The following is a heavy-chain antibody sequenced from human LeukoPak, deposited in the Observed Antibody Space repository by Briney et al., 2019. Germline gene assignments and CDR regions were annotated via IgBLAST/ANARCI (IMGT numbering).Heavy chain of an antibody. V-gene: IGHV3-74*01. Sequence: GGSLRLSCAASGFTFSNAWMSWVRQAPGKGLVWVSRINSDGYSIAYADSVKGRFTISRDNAKNTLSLQMNSLRDDDTVVYYCSRGAPHPTDWGRGTLVTVSS. CDR1: GFTFSNAW. CDR2: INSDGYSI. J-gene: IGHJ4*02. CDR3: SRGAPHPTD.